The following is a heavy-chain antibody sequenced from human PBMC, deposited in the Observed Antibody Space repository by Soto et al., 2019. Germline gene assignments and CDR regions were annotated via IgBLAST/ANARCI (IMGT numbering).Heavy chain of an antibody. CDR1: GGTFSSYA. Sequence: QVQLVQSGAEVKKPGSSVKVSCKASGGTFSSYAISWVRRAPGQGLEWVGGIIPISGTANYAQKVKGRVTIAADESTSTAYMELSRLRSEDTAVYYCARAGAAAGSDHTNLYYYYYGMDVWGQGTTVTVSS. D-gene: IGHD6-13*01. V-gene: IGHV1-69*01. CDR3: ARAGAAAGSDHTNLYYYYYGMDV. CDR2: IIPISGTA. J-gene: IGHJ6*02.